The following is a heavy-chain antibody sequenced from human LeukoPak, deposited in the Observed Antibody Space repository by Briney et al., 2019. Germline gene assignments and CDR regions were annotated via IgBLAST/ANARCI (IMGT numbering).Heavy chain of an antibody. J-gene: IGHJ4*02. CDR2: ISSSSYI. CDR1: GFTFSSYS. V-gene: IGHV3-21*01. D-gene: IGHD3-22*01. CDR3: ARDGEYYYDSSGYYGY. Sequence: GGSLRLSCAASGFTFSSYSMNWVRQAPGKGLEWVSSISSSSYIYYADSVKGRFTISRDNAKNSLYLQMNSLRAEDTAVYYCARDGEYYYDSSGYYGYWGQGTLVTVSS.